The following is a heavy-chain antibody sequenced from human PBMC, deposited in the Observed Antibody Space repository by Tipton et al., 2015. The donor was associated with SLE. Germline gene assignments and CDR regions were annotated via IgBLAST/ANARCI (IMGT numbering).Heavy chain of an antibody. CDR1: GGSISSYY. CDR3: ARNKFYDFWSGYPSWFDP. D-gene: IGHD3-3*01. CDR2: FYASGTT. Sequence: TLSLTCTVSGGSISSYYWSWVRQAPGKGLEWIGYFYASGTTNYNPSLKSRVTMSVDTSKNQFSLKLTSVTAADTAVYYCARNKFYDFWSGYPSWFDPWGQGTLVTVSS. V-gene: IGHV4-4*08. J-gene: IGHJ5*02.